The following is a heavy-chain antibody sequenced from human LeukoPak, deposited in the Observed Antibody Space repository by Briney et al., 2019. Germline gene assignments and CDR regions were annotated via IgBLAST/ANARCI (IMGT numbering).Heavy chain of an antibody. CDR2: IFHSGST. Sequence: SETLSLTCTVSGYSLSSGYYWGWIRPPPGKGLEWFGIIFHSGSTFYNPSLKSRVTMSVDTSKNQFSLKLRSVTAADTAVYYCAREFVAAAGAGAYFDYWGQGTLVTVSS. D-gene: IGHD6-13*01. V-gene: IGHV4-38-2*02. CDR1: GYSLSSGYY. CDR3: AREFVAAAGAGAYFDY. J-gene: IGHJ4*02.